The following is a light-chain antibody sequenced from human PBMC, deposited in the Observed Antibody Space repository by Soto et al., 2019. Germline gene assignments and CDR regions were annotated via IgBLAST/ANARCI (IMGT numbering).Light chain of an antibody. CDR3: QHYFTPPLT. J-gene: IGKJ4*01. Sequence: DIVMTQSPDSLAVSLGERATINCKSSQSLLYSANNKNYLAWYQQKPGQPPKLLFYWASTRESGVPDRFSGSGSGTDFTLTISSLQAEDVAVYYCQHYFTPPLTFDGGTKVEI. V-gene: IGKV4-1*01. CDR2: WAS. CDR1: QSLLYSANNKNY.